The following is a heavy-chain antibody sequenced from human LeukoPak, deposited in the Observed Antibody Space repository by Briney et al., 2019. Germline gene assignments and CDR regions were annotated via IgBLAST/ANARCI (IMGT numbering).Heavy chain of an antibody. Sequence: ASVKVSCKASGYTFTGYYMHWVRQAPGQGLEWMGWINPNSGGTNYAQKFQGRVTMTRDTSISTAYMELSRLRSDDTAVYYCAREREYSSSWYDYYYYGMDVWGQGTTVTVSS. CDR1: GYTFTGYY. D-gene: IGHD6-13*01. CDR2: INPNSGGT. V-gene: IGHV1-2*02. J-gene: IGHJ6*02. CDR3: AREREYSSSWYDYYYYGMDV.